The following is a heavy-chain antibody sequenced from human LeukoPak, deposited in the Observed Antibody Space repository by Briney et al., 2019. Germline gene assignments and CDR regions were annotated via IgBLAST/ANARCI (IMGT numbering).Heavy chain of an antibody. J-gene: IGHJ4*02. CDR2: IKSKTDGGTT. Sequence: GGSLRLSCAASGFIFSNAWMSWVRQAPGKGLEWVGRIKSKTDGGTTDYAAPVKGRFTISRDDSKNTLYLQMNSLKTEDTAVYYCTTDPFYDYVWVDYWGQGTLVTVSS. D-gene: IGHD3-16*01. CDR1: GFIFSNAW. CDR3: TTDPFYDYVWVDY. V-gene: IGHV3-15*01.